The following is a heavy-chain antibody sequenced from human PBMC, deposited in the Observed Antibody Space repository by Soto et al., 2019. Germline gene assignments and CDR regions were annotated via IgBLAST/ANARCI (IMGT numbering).Heavy chain of an antibody. CDR1: GYTLTELS. Sequence: QVQLVQSGAEVKKPGASVKVSCKVSGYTLTELSMHWVRQAPGKGLEWMGGFDPEDGETIYAQKFQGRVTMTEGTSTDTAYMELSSLRSEDTAVYYCATDNSPLSSGWNGNWFDPWGQGTLVTVSS. V-gene: IGHV1-24*01. J-gene: IGHJ5*02. CDR2: FDPEDGET. D-gene: IGHD6-19*01. CDR3: ATDNSPLSSGWNGNWFDP.